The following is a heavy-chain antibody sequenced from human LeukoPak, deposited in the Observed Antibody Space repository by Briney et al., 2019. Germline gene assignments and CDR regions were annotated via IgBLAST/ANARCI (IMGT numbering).Heavy chain of an antibody. D-gene: IGHD5-18*01. CDR1: GGSISSGGYY. CDR2: IYYSGGT. CDR3: ARTLDTAMGYFDY. Sequence: SQTLSLTCTVSGGSISSGGYYWSWIRQHPGKGLEWIGYIYYSGGTYYNPSLKSRVTISVDTSKNQFSLKLSSVTAADTAVYYCARTLDTAMGYFDYWGQGTLVTVSS. V-gene: IGHV4-31*03. J-gene: IGHJ4*02.